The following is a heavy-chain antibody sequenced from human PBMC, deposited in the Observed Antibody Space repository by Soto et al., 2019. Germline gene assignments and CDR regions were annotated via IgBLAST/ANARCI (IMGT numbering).Heavy chain of an antibody. J-gene: IGHJ3*02. CDR2: IYYSGST. CDR3: ASTVYCSSTSCYGVDAFDI. Sequence: QVQLQESGPGLVKPSQTLSLTCTVSGGSISSGGYYWSWIRQHPGKGLEWIGYIYYSGSTYYNPSLKSRVTISVDTSKNQFYLKLSSVTAADTAVYYCASTVYCSSTSCYGVDAFDIWGQGTMVTVSS. D-gene: IGHD2-2*01. V-gene: IGHV4-31*03. CDR1: GGSISSGGYY.